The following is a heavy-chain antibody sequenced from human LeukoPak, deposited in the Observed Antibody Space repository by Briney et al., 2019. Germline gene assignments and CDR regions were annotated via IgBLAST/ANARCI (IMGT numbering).Heavy chain of an antibody. V-gene: IGHV3-64*01. J-gene: IGHJ4*02. CDR2: ISINGDNR. CDR3: ARGGGDTSARPFFDYR. D-gene: IGHD3/OR15-3a*01. CDR1: GFTFTTYS. Sequence: PGGSLRLSCAASGFTFTTYSMHWVRQAPGKGLEYVSGISINGDNRYYANSVKGRFTISRDNSKNTVWLQMGSLRPEDTGVYFCARGGGDTSARPFFDYRGGQGSLITVSS.